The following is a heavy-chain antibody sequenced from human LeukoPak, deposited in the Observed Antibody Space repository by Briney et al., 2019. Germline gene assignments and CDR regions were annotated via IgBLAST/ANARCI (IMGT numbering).Heavy chain of an antibody. CDR2: ISSSGSAI. Sequence: PGGSLRLSCAASGXTFSNFEMTWVRQAPEKGLELVSYISSSGSAIYYGDSVKGRFTISRDNAKNSLYLQMNNLRAEDTAVYYCVSDAFDIWGQGTMVTVSS. V-gene: IGHV3-48*03. CDR3: VSDAFDI. J-gene: IGHJ3*02. CDR1: GXTFSNFE.